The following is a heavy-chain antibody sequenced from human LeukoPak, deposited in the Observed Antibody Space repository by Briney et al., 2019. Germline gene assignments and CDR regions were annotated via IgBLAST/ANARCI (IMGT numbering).Heavy chain of an antibody. Sequence: GSLRLSCAASGFIFSTYSMNWVRQAPGKGLEWIGSIYYSGSTYYNPSLKSRVTISVDTPKNQFSLKLSSVTAADTAVYYCARIARWFDPWGQGTLVTVSS. V-gene: IGHV4-38-2*01. CDR3: ARIARWFDP. CDR1: GFIFSTYS. CDR2: IYYSGST. J-gene: IGHJ5*02.